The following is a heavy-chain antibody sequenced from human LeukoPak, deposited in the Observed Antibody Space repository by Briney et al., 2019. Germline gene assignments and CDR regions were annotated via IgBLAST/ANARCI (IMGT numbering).Heavy chain of an antibody. Sequence: ASMKVSCKASGGTFSSYAISWVRQAPGQGLEWMGGIIPIFGTANYAQKFQGRVTITTDESTSTAYMELSSLRSEDTAVYYCARSRDGYNGEDYWGQGTLVTVSS. CDR3: ARSRDGYNGEDY. CDR1: GGTFSSYA. D-gene: IGHD5-24*01. CDR2: IIPIFGTA. J-gene: IGHJ4*02. V-gene: IGHV1-69*05.